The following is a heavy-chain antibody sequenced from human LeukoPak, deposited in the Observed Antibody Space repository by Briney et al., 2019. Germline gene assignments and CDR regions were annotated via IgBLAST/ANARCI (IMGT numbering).Heavy chain of an antibody. D-gene: IGHD5-12*01. V-gene: IGHV4-59*08. CDR2: IYYSGST. CDR3: PRHGGAISGYNWFDP. CDR1: GGSISSYY. J-gene: IGHJ5*02. Sequence: PSETLSLTCTVSGGSISSYYWSWIRQPPGKGLEWIGYIYYSGSTNYNPSLKSRVTISVDTSKTQFSLTLSSVTAADTAVYYCPRHGGAISGYNWFDPWGQGTLVTVSS.